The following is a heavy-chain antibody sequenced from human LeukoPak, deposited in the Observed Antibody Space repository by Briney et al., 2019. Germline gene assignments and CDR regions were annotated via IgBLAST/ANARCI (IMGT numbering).Heavy chain of an antibody. V-gene: IGHV4-30-4*08. J-gene: IGHJ6*03. CDR1: GGSISSGDYY. D-gene: IGHD3-22*01. CDR3: ARAPYYYDSSGYYSYYYYYYMDV. CDR2: IYYSGST. Sequence: SETPSLTCTVSGGSISSGDYYWSWIRQPPGKGLEWIGYIYYSGSTYYHPSLKSRVTISVDTSKNQFSLKLMSATAANTAVYYCARAPYYYDSSGYYSYYYYYYMDVWGKGTTVTVSS.